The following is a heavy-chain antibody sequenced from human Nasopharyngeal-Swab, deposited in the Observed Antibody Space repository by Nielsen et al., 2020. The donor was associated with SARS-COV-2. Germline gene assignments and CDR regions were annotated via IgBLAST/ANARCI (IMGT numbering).Heavy chain of an antibody. Sequence: GESLKISCAASGFTLRSYAISWVRQAPGRGLEWVSAISGGDDSTKYADSVKGRFTISRDKSKNTLDLQMNSLRAEDTAIYYCAKDRDSGDDSGEYYHYYGMDVWGQGTTVTVSS. CDR3: AKDRDSGDDSGEYYHYYGMDV. D-gene: IGHD5-12*01. V-gene: IGHV3-23*01. CDR1: GFTLRSYA. CDR2: ISGGDDST. J-gene: IGHJ6*02.